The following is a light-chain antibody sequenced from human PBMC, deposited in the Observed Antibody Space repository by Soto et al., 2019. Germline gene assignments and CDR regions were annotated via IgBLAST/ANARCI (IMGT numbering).Light chain of an antibody. V-gene: IGLV1-40*01. Sequence: QSALTAARSPQGTPAQQLTIPCAVTSTNTEPQRNIQWYQQLPGTAPSLLIHGNTDRPSGVPDRFSGSKSGTSASLAITGLQADDEADYYCQSYDDSLSVHYVFGTGTKVTVL. J-gene: IGLJ1*01. CDR1: STNTEPQRN. CDR2: GNT. CDR3: QSYDDSLSVHYV.